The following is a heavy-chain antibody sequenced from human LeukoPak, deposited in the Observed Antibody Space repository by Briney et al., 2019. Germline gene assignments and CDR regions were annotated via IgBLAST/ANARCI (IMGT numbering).Heavy chain of an antibody. Sequence: SETLSLTCTVSGGSISSYYWSWIRQPPGKGLEWIGYIYYSGSTNYNPSLKSRVTISVDTSKNQFSLKLSSVTAADTAVYYCARDKGNWNGQEFLAAFDIWGQGTMVTVSS. CDR3: ARDKGNWNGQEFLAAFDI. CDR2: IYYSGST. D-gene: IGHD1-20*01. CDR1: GGSISSYY. J-gene: IGHJ3*02. V-gene: IGHV4-59*01.